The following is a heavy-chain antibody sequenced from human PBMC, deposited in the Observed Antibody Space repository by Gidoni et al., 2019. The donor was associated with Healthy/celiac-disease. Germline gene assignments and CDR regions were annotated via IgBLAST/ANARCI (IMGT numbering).Heavy chain of an antibody. CDR1: GYTFTSYA. V-gene: IGHV1-3*01. CDR3: ARLDGSWYGNWFDP. CDR2: VNAGNGNT. D-gene: IGHD6-13*01. Sequence: QVQLVQSGAEVKKPGASVQVSCTASGYTFTSYAMHWVRQAPGPRLEWMGWVNAGNGNTKYSQKFQDRVTITRDTSASTAYMELSSLRSEDTAVYYCARLDGSWYGNWFDPWGQGTLVTVSS. J-gene: IGHJ5*02.